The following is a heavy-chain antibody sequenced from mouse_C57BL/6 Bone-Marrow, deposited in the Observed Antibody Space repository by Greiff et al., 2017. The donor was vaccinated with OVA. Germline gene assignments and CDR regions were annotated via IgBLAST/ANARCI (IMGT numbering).Heavy chain of an antibody. CDR3: VSDSSGPAWFAY. V-gene: IGHV10-3*01. J-gene: IGHJ3*01. CDR2: IRSKSSNYAT. D-gene: IGHD3-2*02. Sequence: EVQRVESGGGLVQPKGSLKLSCAASGFTFNTYAMHWVRQAPGKGLEWVARIRSKSSNYATYYADSVKDRFTISRDDSQSMLYLQMNNLKTEDTAMYYCVSDSSGPAWFAYWGQGTLVTVSA. CDR1: GFTFNTYA.